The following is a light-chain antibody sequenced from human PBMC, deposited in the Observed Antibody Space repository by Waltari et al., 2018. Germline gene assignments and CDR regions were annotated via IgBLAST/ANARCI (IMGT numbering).Light chain of an antibody. V-gene: IGLV2-8*01. CDR2: EVS. Sequence: QSALTQPPSASGSPGQSVTFSCPGTSTDVGGYNYVSWYQKHPGKAPKLMIDEVSQRPSGVPDRFSGSKSGDTASLTVSGLQAEDEADYYCSSFAGTNNFVVFGGGTKLTV. CDR1: STDVGGYNY. J-gene: IGLJ2*01. CDR3: SSFAGTNNFVV.